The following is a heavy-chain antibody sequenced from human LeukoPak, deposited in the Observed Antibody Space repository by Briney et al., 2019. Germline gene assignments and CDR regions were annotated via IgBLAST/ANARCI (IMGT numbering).Heavy chain of an antibody. CDR3: ARSGTLTVGIFDS. CDR2: SAGDDDK. V-gene: IGHV2-70*04. Sequence: SGPSLVNPAQTLTLTCSFSGFSLHTYGLGVSWIRQPPGRALEWLARSAGDDDKFYSPSLKYRLTISKDTSRTQVVLTMTNVDPADTATYYCARSGTLTVGIFDSWGQGTLVTVSS. CDR1: GFSLHTYGLG. D-gene: IGHD1-26*01. J-gene: IGHJ4*02.